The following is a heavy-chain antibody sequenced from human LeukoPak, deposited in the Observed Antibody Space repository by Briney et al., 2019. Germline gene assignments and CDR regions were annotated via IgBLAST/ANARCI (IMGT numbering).Heavy chain of an antibody. CDR3: ARVGQGGYYGSGSPSNDHLDP. Sequence: ASVKVSCKASGNTFTDYYMNWVRQAPGQGLEWIGWINPKSGGTNYAQKFQGRVTMTRDTSISTAYMELNRLISDDTAVYYCARVGQGGYYGSGSPSNDHLDPWGQGTLVTVSS. D-gene: IGHD3-10*01. V-gene: IGHV1-2*02. J-gene: IGHJ5*02. CDR2: INPKSGGT. CDR1: GNTFTDYY.